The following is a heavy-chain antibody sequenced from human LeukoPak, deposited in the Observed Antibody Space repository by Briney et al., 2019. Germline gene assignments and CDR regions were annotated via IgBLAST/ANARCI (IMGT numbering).Heavy chain of an antibody. Sequence: GASVKVSCKASGGTFSSYAISWVRQAPGQGLEWMGGIIPIFGTANYAQKFQGRVTITADEPTSTAYMELSSLRSEDTAVYYCARAYCSSTSCYPHNYYYYGMDVWGQGTTVTVSS. CDR1: GGTFSSYA. V-gene: IGHV1-69*13. J-gene: IGHJ6*02. CDR2: IIPIFGTA. D-gene: IGHD2-2*01. CDR3: ARAYCSSTSCYPHNYYYYGMDV.